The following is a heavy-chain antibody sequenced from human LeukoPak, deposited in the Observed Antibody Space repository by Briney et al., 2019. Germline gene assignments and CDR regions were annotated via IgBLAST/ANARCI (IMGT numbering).Heavy chain of an antibody. J-gene: IGHJ4*02. CDR2: IIPILGIA. Sequence: SVKVSCKASGGTFSSYTISWVRQAPGQGLEWMGRIIPILGIANYAQKFQGRVTITADKSTSTAYLELSSLRSEDTAVYYCARGRYYYDSLMWYFDYWGQGTLVTVSS. CDR1: GGTFSSYT. D-gene: IGHD3-22*01. CDR3: ARGRYYYDSLMWYFDY. V-gene: IGHV1-69*02.